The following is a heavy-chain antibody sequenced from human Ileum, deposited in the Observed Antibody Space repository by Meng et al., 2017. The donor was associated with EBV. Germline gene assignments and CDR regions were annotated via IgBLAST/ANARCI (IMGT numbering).Heavy chain of an antibody. CDR3: ASQNSSSPIPRAFHH. D-gene: IGHD2-2*02. V-gene: IGHV4-30-2*06. J-gene: IGHJ1*01. CDR1: GASVNRLGYS. CDR2: VSQYGSP. Sequence: LQLQESGSGLVKPSAXXXXXRXACGASVNRLGYSWYWVRQSPGKGLEWIGFVSQYGSPYYNPSLRSRVRMSVDRSKDLFSLHLTSVTAADTAVYFCASQNSSSPIPRAFHHWGRGTLVTVSS.